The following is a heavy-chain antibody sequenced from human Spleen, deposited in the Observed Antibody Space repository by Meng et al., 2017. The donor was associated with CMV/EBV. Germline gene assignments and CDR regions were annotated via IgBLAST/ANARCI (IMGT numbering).Heavy chain of an antibody. V-gene: IGHV1-8*01. D-gene: IGHD3-22*01. CDR2: MNPDTGNT. J-gene: IGHJ4*02. CDR3: ATGLSSSWYYFDY. Sequence: KAAEYSFTSYDINWVRQATGQGLEWMGWMNPDTGNTRYAQKFQGRVTMTRDTSISTAYMELSSLGSEDRAIYYCATGLSSSWYYFDYWGQGTLVTVSS. CDR1: EYSFTSYD.